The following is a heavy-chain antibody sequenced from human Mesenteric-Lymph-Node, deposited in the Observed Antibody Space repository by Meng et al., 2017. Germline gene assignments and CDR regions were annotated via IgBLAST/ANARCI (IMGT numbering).Heavy chain of an antibody. CDR1: GASVNNNNW. Sequence: QLQLQESGPGLVKPSGTLSLTCAVSGASVNNNNWWSWVRQSPGTGLEWIGEISPTGGTNYTPSLKSRVTMSVDTSKNQFSLKMTSVTAADSGVYYCAGGNSGVPWGQGTLVTVSS. CDR3: AGGNSGVP. D-gene: IGHD3-10*01. J-gene: IGHJ1*01. V-gene: IGHV4-4*02. CDR2: ISPTGGT.